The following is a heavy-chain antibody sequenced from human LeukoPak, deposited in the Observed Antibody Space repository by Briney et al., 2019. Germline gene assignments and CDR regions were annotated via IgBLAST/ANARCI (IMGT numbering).Heavy chain of an antibody. CDR1: GGSFSGYY. Sequence: SETLSLTCAVYGGSFSGYYWSWIRQPPGKGLEWIGEINHSGSTNYNPSLKSRVTISVDTSKNQFSLKLSSVTAADTAVYYCARAAHNDWSGYPRHYYYYGMGVWGQGTTVTVSS. CDR2: INHSGST. V-gene: IGHV4-34*01. D-gene: IGHD3-3*01. CDR3: ARAAHNDWSGYPRHYYYYGMGV. J-gene: IGHJ6*02.